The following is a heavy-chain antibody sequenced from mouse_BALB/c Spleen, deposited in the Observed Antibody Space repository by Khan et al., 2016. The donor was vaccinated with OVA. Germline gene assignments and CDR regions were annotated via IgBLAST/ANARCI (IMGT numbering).Heavy chain of an antibody. D-gene: IGHD1-1*01. CDR3: ANHGSTSAWFAY. J-gene: IGHJ3*01. CDR1: GYTFTSYW. CDR2: INPSTGYR. Sequence: QVQLKQSGAELAKPGASVKMSCKASGYTFTSYWMHWVKQRPGQGLEWIGYINPSTGYREYNQKFKDKVTLTADKSSSTVYMQLSSLTSDDSAVYYCANHGSTSAWFAYGGQGTLVTVSA. V-gene: IGHV1-7*01.